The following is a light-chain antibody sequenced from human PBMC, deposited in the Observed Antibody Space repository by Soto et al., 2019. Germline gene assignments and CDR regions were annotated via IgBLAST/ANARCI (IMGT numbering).Light chain of an antibody. Sequence: DIVLTQSPGTLSLSPRERATLSCRASQSVSSSYLAWYQQKPGQAPRLLIYGASRRATGIPDRFSGSGSGTDFTLTISRLEPEDFAVYYCHQYDSSPLTFGGGTKGEIK. CDR1: QSVSSSY. J-gene: IGKJ4*02. CDR3: HQYDSSPLT. CDR2: GAS. V-gene: IGKV3-20*01.